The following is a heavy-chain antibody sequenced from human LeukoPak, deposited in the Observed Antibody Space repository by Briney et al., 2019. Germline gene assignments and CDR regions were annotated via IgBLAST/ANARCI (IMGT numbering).Heavy chain of an antibody. CDR3: AKVLRWTSGLREHDAFDI. CDR2: MSGDGATT. V-gene: IGHV3-23*01. D-gene: IGHD5-12*01. Sequence: GGTLRLSCAASGFTFSSYGMSWVRQAPGKGLEWVSAMSGDGATTYYADSVKGRFTISRDNSKNTLYLQMNSLRAEDTAVYYCAKVLRWTSGLREHDAFDIWGQGTMVTVSS. J-gene: IGHJ3*02. CDR1: GFTFSSYG.